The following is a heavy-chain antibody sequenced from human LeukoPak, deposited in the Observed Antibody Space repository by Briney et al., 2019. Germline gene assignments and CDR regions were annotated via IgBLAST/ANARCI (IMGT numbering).Heavy chain of an antibody. CDR1: GGSFSGYY. CDR3: ARAPGRGYQLL. Sequence: SETLSLTCAVYGGSFSGYYWSWIRQPPGKGLEWIGEINHSGSTNYNPSLKSRVTISVDTSKNPFSLKLSSVTAADTAVYYCARAPGRGYQLLWGQGTLVTVSS. CDR2: INHSGST. J-gene: IGHJ4*02. V-gene: IGHV4-34*01. D-gene: IGHD2-2*01.